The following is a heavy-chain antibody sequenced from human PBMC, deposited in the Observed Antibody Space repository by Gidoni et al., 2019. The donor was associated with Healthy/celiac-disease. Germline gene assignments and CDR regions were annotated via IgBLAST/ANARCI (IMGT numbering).Heavy chain of an antibody. Sequence: EVQLVESGGGLVQPGRSLRLSCAASGFTFDDSAMHWVRQAPGKGLEWVSGISWNSGSIGYADSVKGRFTVSRDNAKNSLYLQMNSLRAEDTALYYCAKGGNYYYYGMDVWGQGTTVTVSS. CDR3: AKGGNYYYYGMDV. CDR1: GFTFDDSA. J-gene: IGHJ6*02. D-gene: IGHD5-12*01. CDR2: ISWNSGSI. V-gene: IGHV3-9*01.